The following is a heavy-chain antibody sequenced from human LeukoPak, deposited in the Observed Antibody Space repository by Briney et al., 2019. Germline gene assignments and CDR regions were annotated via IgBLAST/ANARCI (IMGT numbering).Heavy chain of an antibody. CDR1: GFTFSSYA. CDR3: AKARYYYGSGSYYTDDAFDI. Sequence: GGSLRLSCAASGFTFSSYAMNWVRQAPGKGLEWVSAISGNDESAYYAGSVKGRFTISRDNSKNTLYLQLNSLRAEDAAVYYCAKARYYYGSGSYYTDDAFDIWGQGTMVTVSS. CDR2: ISGNDESA. V-gene: IGHV3-23*01. J-gene: IGHJ3*02. D-gene: IGHD3-10*01.